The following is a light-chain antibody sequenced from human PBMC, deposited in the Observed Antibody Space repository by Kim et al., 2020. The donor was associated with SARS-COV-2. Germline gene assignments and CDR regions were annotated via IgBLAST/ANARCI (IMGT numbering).Light chain of an antibody. Sequence: SPGERATRSGRASQSVSSNLAWYQQKPGQAPRLLIYGASTRATGIPARFSGSGSGTEFTLTISSLQSEDFAVYYCQQYNNWPPEYSFGQGTKLEI. J-gene: IGKJ2*03. CDR2: GAS. V-gene: IGKV3-15*01. CDR3: QQYNNWPPEYS. CDR1: QSVSSN.